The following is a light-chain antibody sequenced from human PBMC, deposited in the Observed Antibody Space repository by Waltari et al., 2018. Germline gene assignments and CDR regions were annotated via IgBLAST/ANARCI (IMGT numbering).Light chain of an antibody. CDR3: QSYDISLSGSV. CDR1: SSNIGAGYD. J-gene: IGLJ3*02. CDR2: GDN. V-gene: IGLV1-40*01. Sequence: QSVLTQPPSVSGAPRPRVTIPCTGSSSNIGAGYDVHWYQQLPGTAPNLLIYGDNNRPSGVPDRFSGSKSGTSASLAITGLQAEDEADYYCQSYDISLSGSVFGGGTKLTVL.